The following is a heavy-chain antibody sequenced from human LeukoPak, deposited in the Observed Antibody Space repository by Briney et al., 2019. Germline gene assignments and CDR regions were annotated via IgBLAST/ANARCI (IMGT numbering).Heavy chain of an antibody. CDR1: GFTFGSCA. J-gene: IGHJ1*01. D-gene: IGHD2-2*02. V-gene: IGHV3-23*01. Sequence: GGSLRLSCAASGFTFGSCAMTWVRQAPGKGLEWVSTISGSGGTTYYADSVKGRFTISRDNSKNTLYVQMNSLRAEDTAVYYCAKGVNYCSSTSCYSGYFQHWGQGTLVTVSS. CDR2: ISGSGGTT. CDR3: AKGVNYCSSTSCYSGYFQH.